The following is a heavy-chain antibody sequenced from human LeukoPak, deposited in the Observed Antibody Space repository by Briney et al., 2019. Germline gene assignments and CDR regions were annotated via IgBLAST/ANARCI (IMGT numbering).Heavy chain of an antibody. CDR3: ARLYYDILTGYRN. Sequence: PGGSLRLSCAASGFTVSSNYMSWVRQAPGKGLEWVSVIYSGGRTYYADSVKGRFTIPRDNSKNTLYLQMNSLRAEDTAVYYCARLYYDILTGYRNWGQGTLVTVSS. CDR2: IYSGGRT. V-gene: IGHV3-66*01. D-gene: IGHD3-9*01. CDR1: GFTVSSNY. J-gene: IGHJ4*02.